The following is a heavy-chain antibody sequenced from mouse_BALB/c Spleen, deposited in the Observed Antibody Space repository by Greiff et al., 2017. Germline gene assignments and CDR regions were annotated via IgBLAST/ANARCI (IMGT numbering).Heavy chain of an antibody. J-gene: IGHJ4*01. CDR2: ISSGGSYT. CDR1: GFTFSSYG. CDR3: ARIYGSKDAMDY. V-gene: IGHV5-6*01. D-gene: IGHD1-1*01. Sequence: EVKLMESGGDLVKPGGSLKLSCAASGFTFSSYGMSWVRQTPDKRLEWVATISSGGSYTYYPDSVKGRFTISRDNAKNTLYLQMSSLKSEDTAMYYCARIYGSKDAMDYWGQGTSVTVSS.